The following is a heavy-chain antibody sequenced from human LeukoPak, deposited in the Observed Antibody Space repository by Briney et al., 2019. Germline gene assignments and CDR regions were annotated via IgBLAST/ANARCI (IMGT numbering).Heavy chain of an antibody. CDR1: GFTFDDYA. V-gene: IGHV3-9*01. CDR2: ISWNSGSI. CDR3: ARDPSATTTPFDY. J-gene: IGHJ4*02. Sequence: PGGSLRLSCAASGFTFDDYAMHWVRQAPGKGLEWVSGISWNSGSIGYADSVKGRFTISRDNAKNSLYLQMNSLRAEDTAVYYCARDPSATTTPFDYWGQGTLVTVSS. D-gene: IGHD5-24*01.